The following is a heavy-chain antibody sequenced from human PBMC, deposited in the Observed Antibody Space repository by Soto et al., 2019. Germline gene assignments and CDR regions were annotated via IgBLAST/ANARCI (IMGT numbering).Heavy chain of an antibody. J-gene: IGHJ4*02. CDR3: ARGQQPTYFDY. CDR1: GGSFSGYY. D-gene: IGHD6-13*01. V-gene: IGHV4-34*01. Sequence: QVRLQQWGAGLLKPSETLSLTCAVYGGSFSGYYWSWIRQPPGKGLEWIGESNHSGSTNYNPSLKSRVTISVDTSKNQFSLKLSSVTAADTAVYYCARGQQPTYFDYWGQGTLVTVSS. CDR2: SNHSGST.